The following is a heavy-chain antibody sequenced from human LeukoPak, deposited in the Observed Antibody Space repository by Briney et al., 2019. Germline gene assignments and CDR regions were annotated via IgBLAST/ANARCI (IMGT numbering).Heavy chain of an antibody. J-gene: IGHJ4*02. CDR3: APSGTYRSTDYYFDY. CDR2: INPDSGGT. Sequence: GASVKVSCKASGYTFTGYFVHWVRQAPGQGLEWMGWINPDSGGTNYAQKLQGRVTMTRDTSISTAYMELSRLRSDDTAVYYCAPSGTYRSTDYYFDYWGQGTLVTVSS. CDR1: GYTFTGYF. D-gene: IGHD1-26*01. V-gene: IGHV1-2*02.